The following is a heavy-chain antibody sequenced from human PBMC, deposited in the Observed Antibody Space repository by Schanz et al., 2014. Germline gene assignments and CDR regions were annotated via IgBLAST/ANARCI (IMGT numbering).Heavy chain of an antibody. CDR2: ISDSGDST. CDR3: AREDCSATSCYFRY. J-gene: IGHJ4*02. Sequence: PGGSLRLSCAASGLTFSDYYMSWIRQAPGKGLEWVSYISDSGDSTHYADSVKGRFTISRDNAKNSLFLQMNSLSAEDTAVYYCAREDCSATSCYFRYWGQGTLVTVSS. CDR1: GLTFSDYY. V-gene: IGHV3-11*04. D-gene: IGHD2-21*01.